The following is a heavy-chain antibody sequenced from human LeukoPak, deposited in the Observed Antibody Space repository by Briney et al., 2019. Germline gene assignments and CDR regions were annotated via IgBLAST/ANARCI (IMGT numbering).Heavy chain of an antibody. J-gene: IGHJ2*01. CDR2: INPNSGGT. V-gene: IGHV1-2*02. Sequence: ASVKVSCKASGYTFTGYYMHWVRQAPGQGLEWMGWINPNSGGTNYAQKFQGRVTMTRDTSISTAYMELSRLRSDDTAVYYCARGGVDYGDYKWYFDLWGRGTLVTVSS. CDR3: ARGGVDYGDYKWYFDL. D-gene: IGHD4-17*01. CDR1: GYTFTGYY.